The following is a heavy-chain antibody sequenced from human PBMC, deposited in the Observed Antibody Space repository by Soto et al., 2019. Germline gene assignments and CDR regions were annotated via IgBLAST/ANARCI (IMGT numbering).Heavy chain of an antibody. CDR2: ISYDGSNK. CDR1: GFTFSSYA. CDR3: ARDYFYASPSYDFWSGRSREYYYYGMDV. J-gene: IGHJ6*02. Sequence: GGSLRLSCAASGFTFSSYAMHWVRQAPGKGLEWVAVISYDGSNKYYADSVKGRFTISRDNSKNTLYLQMNSLRAEDTAVYYCARDYFYASPSYDFWSGRSREYYYYGMDVWGQGTMVTVSS. D-gene: IGHD3-3*01. V-gene: IGHV3-30-3*01.